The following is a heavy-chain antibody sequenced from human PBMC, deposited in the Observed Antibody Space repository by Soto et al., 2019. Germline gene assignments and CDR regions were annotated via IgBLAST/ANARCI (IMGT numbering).Heavy chain of an antibody. CDR3: ARDRIIGTSYSDY. V-gene: IGHV4-4*07. CDR2: IHSSGTT. Sequence: LSLTCTVSGDSINSFYWTWIRQPAGKRLEWIGRIHSSGTTKYNPSLKSRVTMSVDTSKNQFSLKLTSVTAADTAVYYCARDRIIGTSYSDYWGQGILVTVSS. J-gene: IGHJ4*02. D-gene: IGHD1-7*01. CDR1: GDSINSFY.